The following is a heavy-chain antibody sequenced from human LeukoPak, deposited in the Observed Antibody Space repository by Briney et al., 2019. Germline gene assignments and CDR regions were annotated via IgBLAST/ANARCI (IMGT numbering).Heavy chain of an antibody. CDR3: ARLHMGWAAAGSYYFDS. CDR2: IYPGDSDT. CDR1: GYTFNNYW. J-gene: IGHJ4*02. V-gene: IGHV5-51*01. Sequence: GGALKISCKGSGYTFNNYWIGWGRQMPGKGLEGMGIIYPGDSDTRYSPSFQGQVSISVDKSISTAYLQWSSLKASDTAMYYCARLHMGWAAAGSYYFDSWGQGTLVTVSS. D-gene: IGHD6-13*01.